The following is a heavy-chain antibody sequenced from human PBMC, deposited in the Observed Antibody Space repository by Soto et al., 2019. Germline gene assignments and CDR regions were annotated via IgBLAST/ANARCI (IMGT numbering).Heavy chain of an antibody. CDR1: GYTFASYY. J-gene: IGHJ3*02. D-gene: IGHD5-12*01. CDR2: INPSGGST. V-gene: IGHV1-46*01. CDR3: ARDGEWLQTAFDI. Sequence: EASVKVSCKASGYTFASYYMHWVRQAPGQGLEWMGIINPSGGSTSYTQKFQGRVTMTRDTSTSTVYMELSSLRSEDTAVYYCARDGEWLQTAFDIWGQGTMVTVSS.